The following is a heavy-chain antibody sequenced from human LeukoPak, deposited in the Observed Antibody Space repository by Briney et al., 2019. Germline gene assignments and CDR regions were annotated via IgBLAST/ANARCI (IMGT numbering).Heavy chain of an antibody. D-gene: IGHD6-19*01. CDR1: GGSFSGYY. CDR2: INHSGST. Sequence: SETLSLTCAVYGGSFSGYYWSWIRQPPGKGLEWIGEINHSGSTNYNPSLKSRVTISVDTSKNQFSLKLSSVTAADTAVYYCAIIAVAGTAYWGQGTLVTVSS. V-gene: IGHV4-34*01. J-gene: IGHJ4*02. CDR3: AIIAVAGTAY.